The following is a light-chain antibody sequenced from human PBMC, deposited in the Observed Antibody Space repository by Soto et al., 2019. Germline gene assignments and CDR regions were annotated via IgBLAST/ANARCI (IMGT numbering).Light chain of an antibody. V-gene: IGLV2-14*01. CDR3: SSYTSSNTLAYV. CDR1: SSDVGGYNY. Sequence: QSVLTQPASVSGSPGQSITISCAGTSSDVGGYNYVSWYQQHPGKAPKLIIYEVSNWPSGVSSRFSGSKSGNTASLTISGLQAEDEVDYYCSSYTSSNTLAYVFGTGTKVTVL. J-gene: IGLJ1*01. CDR2: EVS.